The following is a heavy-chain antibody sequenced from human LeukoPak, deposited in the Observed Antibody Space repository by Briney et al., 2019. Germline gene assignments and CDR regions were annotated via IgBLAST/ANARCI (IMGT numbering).Heavy chain of an antibody. CDR3: ARVKRSWAFGDY. CDR1: GYTFTGYY. D-gene: IGHD6-13*01. CDR2: INPNSGGT. Sequence: ASVTVSCKASGYTFTGYYMHWVRQAPGQGLEWKGWINPNSGGTNYAQKFQGRVTMTRDTSISTAYMELSRLRSDDTAVYYCARVKRSWAFGDYWGQGTLVTVSS. V-gene: IGHV1-2*02. J-gene: IGHJ4*02.